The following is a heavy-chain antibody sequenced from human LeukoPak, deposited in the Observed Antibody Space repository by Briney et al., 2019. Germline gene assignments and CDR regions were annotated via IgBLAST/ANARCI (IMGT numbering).Heavy chain of an antibody. V-gene: IGHV3-33*08. CDR1: GFTFSSSA. J-gene: IGHJ6*02. Sequence: PGGSLRLSCAASGFTFSSSAMHWVRQAPGKGLEWVAVIWYDGSNKYYADSVKGRFTISRDNSKNTLYLQMNSLRAEDTAVYYCARDHDCSSTSCSSYYYYYGMDVWGQGTTVTVSS. CDR3: ARDHDCSSTSCSSYYYYYGMDV. CDR2: IWYDGSNK. D-gene: IGHD2-2*01.